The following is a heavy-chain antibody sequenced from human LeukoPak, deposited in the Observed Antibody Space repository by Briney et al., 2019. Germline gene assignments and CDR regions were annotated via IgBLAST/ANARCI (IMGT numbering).Heavy chain of an antibody. CDR1: GGSISSGSYY. CDR3: AREKIGYYDGSGRGWFDP. Sequence: PSETLSLTCTVSGGSISSGSYYWTWIRQPAGKGLEWIGRISTSGRTNFNPSLKSRVTISIDTSKNQFSLKLSSVTAADTAVYYCAREKIGYYDGSGRGWFDPWGQGTLVTVSS. CDR2: ISTSGRT. D-gene: IGHD3-22*01. J-gene: IGHJ5*02. V-gene: IGHV4-61*02.